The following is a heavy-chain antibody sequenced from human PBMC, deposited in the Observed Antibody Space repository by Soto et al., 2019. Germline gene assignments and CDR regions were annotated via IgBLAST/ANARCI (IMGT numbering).Heavy chain of an antibody. Sequence: SETLSLTCTVSVCSMIDFYCSWFRQPPGKGLEWIGYMFYSGNSNYNASLKSRVTISMDTSKNQFSLNLRSVTAADTAVYYCVRSGHSFGGVVWGQGNKVTVSS. CDR3: VRSGHSFGGVV. CDR2: MFYSGNS. CDR1: VCSMIDFY. J-gene: IGHJ4*02. D-gene: IGHD3-16*01. V-gene: IGHV4-59*03.